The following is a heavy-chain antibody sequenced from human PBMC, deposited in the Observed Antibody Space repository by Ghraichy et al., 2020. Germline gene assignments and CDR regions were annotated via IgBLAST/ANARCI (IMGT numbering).Heavy chain of an antibody. V-gene: IGHV1-8*01. CDR2: MNPNSGNT. J-gene: IGHJ4*02. D-gene: IGHD4-23*01. Sequence: ASVKVSCKASGYTFTSYDINWVRQATGQGLEWMGWMNPNSGNTGYAQKFQGRVTMTRNTSISTAYMELSSLRSEDTAVYYCARGRRDYGGNVYWGQGTLVTVSS. CDR1: GYTFTSYD. CDR3: ARGRRDYGGNVY.